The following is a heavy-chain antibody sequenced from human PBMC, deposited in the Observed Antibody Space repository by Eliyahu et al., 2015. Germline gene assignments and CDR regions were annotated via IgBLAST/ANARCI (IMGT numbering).Heavy chain of an antibody. D-gene: IGHD6-13*01. CDR1: GGSIXSSXYY. CDR2: IYYSGST. Sequence: QLQLQESGPGLVKPSETLSLTCXVSGGSIXSSXYYXGWXRQPPGKGLEWIGSIYYSGSTYYNPSLKSRVTISVDTSKNQFSLKLSSVTAADTAVYYCARRGYSSSWYGPHYFDYWGQGTLVTVSS. J-gene: IGHJ4*02. CDR3: ARRGYSSSWYGPHYFDY. V-gene: IGHV4-39*01.